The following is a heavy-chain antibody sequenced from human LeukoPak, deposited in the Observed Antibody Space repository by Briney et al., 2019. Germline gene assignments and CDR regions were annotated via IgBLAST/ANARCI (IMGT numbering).Heavy chain of an antibody. D-gene: IGHD5-24*01. Sequence: SETLSLTCAVYGGSFSAYYWSWIRQPPGKGLEWIGEINHSGSTNYNPSLKSRVTISVDTSKNQFSLKLSSVTAADTAVYYCARHGKGRWLTSTRPFWYFDLWGRGTLVTVSS. J-gene: IGHJ2*01. CDR3: ARHGKGRWLTSTRPFWYFDL. V-gene: IGHV4-34*01. CDR2: INHSGST. CDR1: GGSFSAYY.